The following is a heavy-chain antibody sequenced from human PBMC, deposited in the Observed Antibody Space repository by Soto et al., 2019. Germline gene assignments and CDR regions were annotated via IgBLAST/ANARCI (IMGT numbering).Heavy chain of an antibody. J-gene: IGHJ6*02. CDR1: GFTFSNAW. V-gene: IGHV3-15*07. CDR3: TTDYLVGARDGMDV. Sequence: GGSLRLSCAASGFTFSNAWMNWVRQAPGKGLEWVGRIKSKTDGGTTDYAAPVKGRFTISRDDSKNTLYLQMNSLKTEDTAVYYCTTDYLVGARDGMDVWGQGTTVTVSS. CDR2: IKSKTDGGTT. D-gene: IGHD1-26*01.